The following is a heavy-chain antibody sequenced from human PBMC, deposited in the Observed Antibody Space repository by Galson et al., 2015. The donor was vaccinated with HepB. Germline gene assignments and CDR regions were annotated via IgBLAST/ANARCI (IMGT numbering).Heavy chain of an antibody. CDR1: GGTFSSYA. CDR2: IIPIFGIA. J-gene: IGHJ6*02. D-gene: IGHD3-10*01. Sequence: SVKVSCKASGGTFSSYAISWVRQAPGQGLEWMGGIIPIFGIANYAQKFQGRVTITADESTSTAYMELSSLRSEDTAVYYCARRDGDNYYGMDVWGQGTTVTVSS. V-gene: IGHV1-69*13. CDR3: ARRDGDNYYGMDV.